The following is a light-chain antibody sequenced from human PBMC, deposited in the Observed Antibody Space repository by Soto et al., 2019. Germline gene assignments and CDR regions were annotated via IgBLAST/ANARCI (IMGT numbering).Light chain of an antibody. CDR3: QSYDSSLSGYV. Sequence: VLTQPPSVSEAPGQRITISCTGSSSNIGAGYEAHWYQQVPGTAPKLLIYENNNRPSGVPDRFSGSKSGTSASLAITGLQAEDEAEYYCQSYDSSLSGYVFGTGTKLTVL. V-gene: IGLV1-40*01. J-gene: IGLJ1*01. CDR2: ENN. CDR1: SSNIGAGYE.